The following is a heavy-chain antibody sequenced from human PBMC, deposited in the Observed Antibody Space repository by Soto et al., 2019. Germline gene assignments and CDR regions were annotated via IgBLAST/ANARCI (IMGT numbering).Heavy chain of an antibody. J-gene: IGHJ5*01. CDR1: GFTFSSYA. Sequence: PGGSLRLSCAASGFTFSSYAMSWVRQAPGKGLEWVSTVSTSGHSTYFADSVKGRFTISRDNSNNTVFLLMNSLRAEDTAIYYCAKCPLPGANLNWFDSWGQGTLVTGSS. CDR2: VSTSGHST. V-gene: IGHV3-23*01. D-gene: IGHD1-1*01. CDR3: AKCPLPGANLNWFDS.